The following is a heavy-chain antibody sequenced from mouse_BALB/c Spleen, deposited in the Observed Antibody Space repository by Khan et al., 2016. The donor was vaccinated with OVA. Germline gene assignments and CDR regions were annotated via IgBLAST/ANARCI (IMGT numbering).Heavy chain of an antibody. CDR3: ARLAYYYNSEGFAY. D-gene: IGHD1-1*02. Sequence: VQLKESGGDLVKTGGSLKLSCAASGFTFSTYGMSWVRQTPDKRLEWVATISSGGHYTYYIDSVKGRFTISRANAKNILDLQMTRLRSEDTAMYYCARLAYYYNSEGFAYWGRGTLVTVSA. J-gene: IGHJ3*01. CDR2: ISSGGHYT. CDR1: GFTFSTYG. V-gene: IGHV5-6*01.